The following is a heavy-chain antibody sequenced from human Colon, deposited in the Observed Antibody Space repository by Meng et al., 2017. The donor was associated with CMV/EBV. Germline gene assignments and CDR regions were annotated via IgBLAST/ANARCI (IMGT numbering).Heavy chain of an antibody. CDR1: GGTFSSYA. CDR2: IIPIFGTA. Sequence: SVKVSCKASGGTFSSYAISWVRQAPGQELEWMGGIIPIFGTANYAQKFQGRVTITTDESTSTAYMELSSLRSEDTAVYYCASPQDYDFWSGYQYYGMDVWGQGTTVTVSS. V-gene: IGHV1-69*05. CDR3: ASPQDYDFWSGYQYYGMDV. J-gene: IGHJ6*02. D-gene: IGHD3-3*01.